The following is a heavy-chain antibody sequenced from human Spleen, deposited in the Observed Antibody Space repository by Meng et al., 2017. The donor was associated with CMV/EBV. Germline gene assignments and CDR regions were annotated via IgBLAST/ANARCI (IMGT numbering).Heavy chain of an antibody. Sequence: FSGGSFSGYSWSWIRQPPGMGLEWIGEINHSGITNYNPSLKSRITISADTSKNQFSLKLSAVTAADTAVYYCARVKYQLPNSFDPWGQGTLVTVSS. J-gene: IGHJ5*02. CDR1: GGSFSGYS. D-gene: IGHD2-2*01. V-gene: IGHV4-34*01. CDR3: ARVKYQLPNSFDP. CDR2: INHSGIT.